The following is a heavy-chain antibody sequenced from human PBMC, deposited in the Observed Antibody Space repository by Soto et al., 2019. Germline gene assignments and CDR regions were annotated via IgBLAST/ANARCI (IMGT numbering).Heavy chain of an antibody. J-gene: IGHJ4*02. CDR3: AKAARTDYGDYAPYYFAY. Sequence: QVQLVESGGGVVQPGRSLRLSCAASGFTFSSYAMHWVRQAPGKGLEWVAVISYDGSNKYYADSVKGRFTISRDNSKNTLYLQMNSLRAADTAVYYCAKAARTDYGDYAPYYFAYWGQGTLVTVSS. CDR2: ISYDGSNK. D-gene: IGHD4-17*01. V-gene: IGHV3-30-3*01. CDR1: GFTFSSYA.